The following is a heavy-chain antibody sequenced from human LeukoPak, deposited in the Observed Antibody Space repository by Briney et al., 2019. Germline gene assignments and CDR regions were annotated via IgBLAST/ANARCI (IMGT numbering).Heavy chain of an antibody. CDR2: IKEDGSEK. D-gene: IGHD2-21*01. CDR3: GRDRSRIHY. J-gene: IGHJ4*02. CDR1: GFTFSTYW. V-gene: IGHV3-7*01. Sequence: GGSLRLSCAASGFTFSTYWMSWVRQAPGKGLEWVANIKEDGSEKYYVDSVKGRFTISRDNTKNSLYLQINSLRAEDTAVYYCGRDRSRIHYWGQGTLVTVSS.